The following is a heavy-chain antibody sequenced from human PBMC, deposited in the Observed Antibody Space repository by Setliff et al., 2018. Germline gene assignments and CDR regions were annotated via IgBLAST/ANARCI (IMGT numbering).Heavy chain of an antibody. CDR2: IRQDGGQT. D-gene: IGHD3-22*01. Sequence: SLRLSCVASEFTFSNYWMTWVRQAPGKGLEWVANIRQDGGQTYYEDSVKGRFTISRDNAKNSLYLQMNSLIAEDTALYYCATDRNYYDSDTFYDAFDIWGQGTMVTVSS. J-gene: IGHJ3*02. CDR1: EFTFSNYW. CDR3: ATDRNYYDSDTFYDAFDI. V-gene: IGHV3-7*01.